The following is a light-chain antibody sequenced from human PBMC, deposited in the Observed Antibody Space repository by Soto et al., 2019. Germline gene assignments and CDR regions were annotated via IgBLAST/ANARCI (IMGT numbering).Light chain of an antibody. CDR1: SSDVGGYNL. CDR2: DVT. J-gene: IGLJ1*01. CDR3: SSYTSSTTYV. V-gene: IGLV2-14*01. Sequence: QSALTQPASVSGSPGQSITISCTGTSSDVGGYNLVSWYQQYPGKAPKLMIYDVTNLPSGISNRFSGSKSGNTASLTISGLQAEDEADYYCSSYTSSTTYVFGSGTKLTVL.